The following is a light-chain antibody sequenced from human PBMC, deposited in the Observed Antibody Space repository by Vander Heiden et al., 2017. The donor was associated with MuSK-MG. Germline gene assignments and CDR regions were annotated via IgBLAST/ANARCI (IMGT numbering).Light chain of an antibody. V-gene: IGLV6-57*01. Sequence: NFMLTPPHSVSESPGKTVTISCTRSSGSNASNYVQWYQQRPGSSPTTVIDEDNQRPSGVPDRFSGSIDSSSNSAYLTISGLKAEDESYYYCQSCNTSHVVFGGGTKLTVL. J-gene: IGLJ2*01. CDR1: SGSNASNY. CDR2: EDN. CDR3: QSCNTSHVV.